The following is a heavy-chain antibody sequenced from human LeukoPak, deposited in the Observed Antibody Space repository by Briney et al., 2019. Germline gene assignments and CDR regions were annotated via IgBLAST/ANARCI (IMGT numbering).Heavy chain of an antibody. Sequence: GGSLRLSCAASGFTFSSYAMHWVRQAPGKGLEWVAVISYDGNNKCYADSVKGRFSISRDNSKSTLYLQMNSLRLEDTAVYYCARGLGVWYFDLWGRGTLVTVSS. D-gene: IGHD3-10*01. CDR2: ISYDGNNK. CDR3: ARGLGVWYFDL. J-gene: IGHJ2*01. V-gene: IGHV3-30*04. CDR1: GFTFSSYA.